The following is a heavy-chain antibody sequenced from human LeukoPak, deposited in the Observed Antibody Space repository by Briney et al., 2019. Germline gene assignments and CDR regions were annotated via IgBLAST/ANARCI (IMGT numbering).Heavy chain of an antibody. Sequence: SETLSLTCTVSGGSISSSSYYWGWIRQPPGKGLEWVGSIYYSGSTYYNPSLKSRVTISVGTSKNQFSLKLSSVTAADTAVYYCARDLGDTAMVIATGLDWGQGTLVTVSS. CDR1: GGSISSSSYY. CDR3: ARDLGDTAMVIATGLD. V-gene: IGHV4-39*07. J-gene: IGHJ4*02. D-gene: IGHD5-18*01. CDR2: IYYSGST.